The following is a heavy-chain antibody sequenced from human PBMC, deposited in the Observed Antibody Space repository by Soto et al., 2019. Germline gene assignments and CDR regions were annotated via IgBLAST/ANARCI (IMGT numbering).Heavy chain of an antibody. J-gene: IGHJ6*02. D-gene: IGHD2-2*02. Sequence: GGSLRLSCVGSGFTFIIASMNWVRQAPGKGLEWVSSISSRSDIYYADSVKGRCTISRDNAKNPVSLQMNSLRAEDTAVYYCAREYTAWPLAYGLDVWGQGTTVTVSS. CDR2: ISSRSDI. V-gene: IGHV3-21*01. CDR3: AREYTAWPLAYGLDV. CDR1: GFTFIIAS.